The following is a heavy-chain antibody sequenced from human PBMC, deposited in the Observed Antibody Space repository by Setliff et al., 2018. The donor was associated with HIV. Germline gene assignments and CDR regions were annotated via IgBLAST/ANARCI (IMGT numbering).Heavy chain of an antibody. Sequence: GGSLRLSCAASGFIFSSYAMSWIRQAPGKGLEWVSAISGSGANTYYGDSIQGRFTLSRDNAKNSLYLQMNGLRAEDTAVYYCANMQWASNAWYSFDYWGQGALVTVSS. D-gene: IGHD6-19*01. CDR1: GFIFSSYA. V-gene: IGHV3-23*01. CDR3: ANMQWASNAWYSFDY. J-gene: IGHJ4*02. CDR2: ISGSGANT.